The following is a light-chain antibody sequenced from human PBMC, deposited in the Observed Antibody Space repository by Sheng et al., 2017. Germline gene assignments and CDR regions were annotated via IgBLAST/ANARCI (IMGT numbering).Light chain of an antibody. Sequence: DIQVTQSPSTLSASVGDRVTITCRASQGISSWLAWYQQEPGKAPKLLIYQASNLARGVPSTFSGSGSGTEFTLTITSLQPDDFATYYCQQYSTYPYTFGGGTKVEI. J-gene: IGKJ4*01. CDR3: QQYSTYPYT. V-gene: IGKV1-5*03. CDR2: QAS. CDR1: QGISSW.